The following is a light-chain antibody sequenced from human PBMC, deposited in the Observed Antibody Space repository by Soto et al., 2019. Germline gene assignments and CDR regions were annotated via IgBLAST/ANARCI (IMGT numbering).Light chain of an antibody. J-gene: IGKJ2*01. V-gene: IGKV1-39*01. CDR1: QSISSY. CDR2: AAS. CDR3: QQSYSTSKYT. Sequence: DIQMTQSTSSLSAFVGDRVTITCRARQSISSYLNWYQQKPGKAPKLLIYAASSLQSGVPSRFSGSGYGTDFTLSISSLQPEDFATYYCQQSYSTSKYTFCQGTKLEIK.